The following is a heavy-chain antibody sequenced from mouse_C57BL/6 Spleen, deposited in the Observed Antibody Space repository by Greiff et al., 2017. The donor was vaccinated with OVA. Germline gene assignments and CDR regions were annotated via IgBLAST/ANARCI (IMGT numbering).Heavy chain of an antibody. V-gene: IGHV3-6*01. CDR2: ISYDGSN. CDR1: GYSITSGYY. J-gene: IGHJ1*03. Sequence: VQLKQSGPGLVKPSQSLSLTCSVTGYSITSGYYWNWIRQFPGNKLEWMGYISYDGSNNYNPSLKNRISITRDTSKNQFFLKLNSVTTEDTATYYCARVTRGYFDVWGTGTTVTVSS. CDR3: ARVTRGYFDV.